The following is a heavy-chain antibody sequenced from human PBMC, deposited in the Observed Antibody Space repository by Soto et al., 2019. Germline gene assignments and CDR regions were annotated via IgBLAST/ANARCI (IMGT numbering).Heavy chain of an antibody. CDR3: ARASWGYFDY. CDR2: IYHSGST. CDR1: GGSINSGGYS. J-gene: IGHJ4*02. Sequence: TSETLSLTCTVSGGSINSGGYSWSWIRQPPGKGLEWIGYIYHSGSTYYNPSLKSRVTISVDRSKNQFSLKLSSVTAADTAVYYCARASWGYFDYWGQGTLVTVSS. D-gene: IGHD7-27*01. V-gene: IGHV4-30-2*01.